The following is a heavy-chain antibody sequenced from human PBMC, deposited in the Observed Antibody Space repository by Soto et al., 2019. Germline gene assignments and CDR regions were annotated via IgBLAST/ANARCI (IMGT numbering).Heavy chain of an antibody. CDR2: ISHHGSNK. D-gene: IGHD3-9*01. V-gene: IGHV3-30*18. CDR1: GFNFSAYG. J-gene: IGHJ6*03. Sequence: GGSLRLSCAASGFNFSAYGMHWVRQAPGKGLEWVAVISHHGSNKHYADSVKGRFAISRDNSKRTLYLQMDSLRAEDSAVYYCAKGITISSDYYYYYMDVWGKGTTVTVSS. CDR3: AKGITISSDYYYYYMDV.